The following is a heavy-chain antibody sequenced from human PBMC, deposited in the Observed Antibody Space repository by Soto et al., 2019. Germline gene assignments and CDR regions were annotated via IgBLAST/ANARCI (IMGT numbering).Heavy chain of an antibody. CDR3: AQERATTTAFDY. CDR1: GFTFSRDG. Sequence: GGSLRLSCAASGFTFSRDGMSWVRHAPGKGLEWVSLITDNGGSTYYADSVKGRFTISRDNTKNTLFLQMNSLRAEDTAVYYCAQERATTTAFDYWGQGALVTVSS. D-gene: IGHD4-17*01. V-gene: IGHV3-23*01. CDR2: ITDNGGST. J-gene: IGHJ4*02.